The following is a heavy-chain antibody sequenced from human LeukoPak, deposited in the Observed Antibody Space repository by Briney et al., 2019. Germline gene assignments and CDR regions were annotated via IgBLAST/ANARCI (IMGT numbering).Heavy chain of an antibody. J-gene: IGHJ2*01. CDR2: IQNSGNT. CDR3: ARTYGSSGLGYFDL. D-gene: IGHD6-13*01. CDR1: GGSITSGGYY. V-gene: IGHV4-31*03. Sequence: PSETLSLTCTVSGGSITSGGYYWSWIRQHPKKGLEWIGYIQNSGNTDYNPSLKSRIIISVDTSKNQFSLKLSSVTAADTAVYYCARTYGSSGLGYFDLWGRGTLVTVSS.